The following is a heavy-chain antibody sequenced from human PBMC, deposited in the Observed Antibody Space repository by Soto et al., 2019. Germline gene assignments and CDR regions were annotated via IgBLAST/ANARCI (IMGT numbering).Heavy chain of an antibody. Sequence: SETLSLTCTVSGGSISSSSYYWGWIRQPPGKGLEWIGSIYYSGSTYYNPSLKSRVTISVDTSKNQFSLKLSSVTAADTAVYYCASPNTYYYGMDVWGQGTTVTVSS. CDR1: GGSISSSSYY. CDR3: ASPNTYYYGMDV. CDR2: IYYSGST. V-gene: IGHV4-39*01. J-gene: IGHJ6*02.